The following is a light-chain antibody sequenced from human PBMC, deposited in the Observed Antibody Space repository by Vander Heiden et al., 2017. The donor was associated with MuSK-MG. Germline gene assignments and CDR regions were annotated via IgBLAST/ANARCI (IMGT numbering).Light chain of an antibody. J-gene: IGLJ3*02. CDR3: VLYMGSGIWV. Sequence: QTVVTQEPSFSVSPGGTVTLTCGLSSGSVSTSNYPTWYQQTPGQAPRTLIYNTNTRSSGVPDRFSGSILGNKAALTITGAQADDESDFYCVLYMGSGIWVFGGGTKLTVL. CDR2: NTN. V-gene: IGLV8-61*01. CDR1: SGSVSTSNY.